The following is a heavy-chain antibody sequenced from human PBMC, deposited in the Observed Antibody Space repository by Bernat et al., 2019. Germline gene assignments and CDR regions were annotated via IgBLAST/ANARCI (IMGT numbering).Heavy chain of an antibody. CDR2: IYYSGST. CDR1: GGSISSSSYY. CDR3: ARQQTPYDFWSGYYGEAFDY. Sequence: HLQLQESGPGLVKPSETLSLTCTVSGGSISSSSYYWGWIRQPPGKGLEWIGSIYYSGSTYYNASLKSRVTISVDTSKNQFSLKLSSVTAADTAVYYCARQQTPYDFWSGYYGEAFDYWGQGTLVTVSS. D-gene: IGHD3-3*01. J-gene: IGHJ4*02. V-gene: IGHV4-39*01.